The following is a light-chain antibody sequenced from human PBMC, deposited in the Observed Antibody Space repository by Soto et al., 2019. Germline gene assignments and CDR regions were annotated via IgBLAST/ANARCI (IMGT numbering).Light chain of an antibody. CDR3: QQADTLPLT. V-gene: IGKV1-9*01. J-gene: IGKJ4*01. CDR2: AAS. Sequence: DIQLTQSPSFLSASVLDIFTSTFRASQGISSYLAWYQQKPGKAPNLLIYAASTLRSGVPSRFSGSGSGTDFTLTITSLQPEDFATYFCQQADTLPLTFGGGTKVDI. CDR1: QGISSY.